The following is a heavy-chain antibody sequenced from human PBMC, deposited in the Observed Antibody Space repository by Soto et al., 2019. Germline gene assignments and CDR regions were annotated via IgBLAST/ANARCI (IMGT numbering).Heavy chain of an antibody. D-gene: IGHD3-9*01. CDR3: ARQHRIYDILTGSLNWFDP. Sequence: XAVKMACRASGGPRISYAIIWGRRAPGQGLQWMVAMIPIFGTANYGQKLQCRVTITADESTSTAYMELGSLRSADTAVYYCARQHRIYDILTGSLNWFDPWGQGTLVTVSS. J-gene: IGHJ5*02. V-gene: IGHV1-69*01. CDR2: MIPIFGTA. CDR1: GGPRISYA.